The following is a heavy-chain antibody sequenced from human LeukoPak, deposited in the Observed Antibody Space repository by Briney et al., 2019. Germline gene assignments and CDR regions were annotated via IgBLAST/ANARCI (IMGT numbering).Heavy chain of an antibody. D-gene: IGHD2/OR15-2a*01. J-gene: IGHJ5*02. V-gene: IGHV3-23*01. Sequence: GGSLRLSCAASGFTFSSYAMNWVRQAPGKGLERVSAINGRGDNTYYADSVKGRFTISRDNSKSTLFLQMNSLRAEDTAIYYCAKDRVSPGFNLFDPWGQGTLVTVSS. CDR1: GFTFSSYA. CDR2: INGRGDNT. CDR3: AKDRVSPGFNLFDP.